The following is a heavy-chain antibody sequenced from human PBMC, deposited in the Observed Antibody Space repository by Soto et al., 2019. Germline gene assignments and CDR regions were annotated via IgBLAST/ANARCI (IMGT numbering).Heavy chain of an antibody. CDR2: ISNSGST. Sequence: QVQLQESGPGLVKPSQTLSLTCTVSGGSISSGGYYWSWIRQHPGNGLEWIGYISNSGSTYYNPSLKSRVTMSVDTSKNPFALNLNSVTAADTAVYYCARDEGAQYDWYFDLWGRGTLVTVSS. CDR3: ARDEGAQYDWYFDL. V-gene: IGHV4-31*03. J-gene: IGHJ2*01. CDR1: GGSISSGGYY.